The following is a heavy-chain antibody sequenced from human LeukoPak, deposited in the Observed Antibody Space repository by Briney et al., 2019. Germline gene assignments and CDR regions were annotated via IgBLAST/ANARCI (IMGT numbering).Heavy chain of an antibody. V-gene: IGHV4-39*02. CDR3: ARDASPTRGGDAFDI. CDR1: GGSISRSSYY. D-gene: IGHD3-16*01. CDR2: IYYSGST. Sequence: SETLSLTCTVSGGSISRSSYYWGWIRQPPGKGLEWIGSIYYSGSTYYNPSLKSRVTISVDTSKNQFSLKLSSVTAADTAVYYCARDASPTRGGDAFDIWGQGTMVTVSS. J-gene: IGHJ3*02.